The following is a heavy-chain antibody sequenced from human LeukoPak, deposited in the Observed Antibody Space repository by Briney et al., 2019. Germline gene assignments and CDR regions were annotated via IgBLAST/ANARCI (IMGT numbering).Heavy chain of an antibody. CDR1: GGTFSSYA. V-gene: IGHV1-69*01. Sequence: SVKVSCKASGGTFSSYAISWVRQAPGRGLEWMGGIIPIFGTANYAQKFQGRVTITADESTSTAYMELSSLRSEDTAVYYCASAADPEDYYDIDDAFDIWGQGTMVTVSS. D-gene: IGHD3-22*01. J-gene: IGHJ3*02. CDR3: ASAADPEDYYDIDDAFDI. CDR2: IIPIFGTA.